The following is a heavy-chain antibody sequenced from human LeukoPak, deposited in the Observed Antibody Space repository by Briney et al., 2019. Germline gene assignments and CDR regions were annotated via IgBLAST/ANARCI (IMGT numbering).Heavy chain of an antibody. V-gene: IGHV1-46*03. Sequence: ASVKVSCKASGYTFTSYYMHWVRQAPGQGLEWMGIINAGGESTTYAQKFEGRFTMTRDTSTSTVYMELSSLRSEDTAVYYWARYRVAYWSPFDICGQGTMVTVSS. CDR1: GYTFTSYY. CDR3: ARYRVAYWSPFDI. CDR2: INAGGEST. D-gene: IGHD3-3*01. J-gene: IGHJ3*02.